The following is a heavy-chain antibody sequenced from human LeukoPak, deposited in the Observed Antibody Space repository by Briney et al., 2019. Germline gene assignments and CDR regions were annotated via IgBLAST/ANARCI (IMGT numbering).Heavy chain of an antibody. CDR2: ISSSSSYI. CDR3: ARAQGATIDAFDI. J-gene: IGHJ3*02. D-gene: IGHD1-26*01. Sequence: PGGSLRLSCAASGFTFSSYSMNWVRQAPGKGLEWVSSISSSSSYIYYADSVKGRFTISRDNAKNSLYLQMNSLGAEDTAVYYCARAQGATIDAFDIWGQGTMVTVSS. CDR1: GFTFSSYS. V-gene: IGHV3-21*01.